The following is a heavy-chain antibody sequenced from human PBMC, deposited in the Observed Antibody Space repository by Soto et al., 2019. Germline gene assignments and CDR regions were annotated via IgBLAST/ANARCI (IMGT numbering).Heavy chain of an antibody. CDR1: GSSISIGYY. CDR3: GSAYNYGSSFDY. J-gene: IGHJ4*02. Sequence: SETLSLTCAVTGSSISIGYYWGWIRQPPGKGLEWIGIIYHSARTYSNRSLKTPVTISGDTSRNQCSLKLSSVTAADTAVYHCGSAYNYGSSFDYWGQGTLVTVSS. CDR2: IYHSART. V-gene: IGHV4-38-2*01. D-gene: IGHD5-18*01.